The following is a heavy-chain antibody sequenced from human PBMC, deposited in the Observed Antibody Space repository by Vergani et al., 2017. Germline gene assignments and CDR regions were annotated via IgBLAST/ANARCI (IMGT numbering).Heavy chain of an antibody. CDR1: GLSFSGYW. Sequence: EVQLVESGGGLIHPGGSLRLSCEGSGLSFSGYWMHWVRQSPEKGLVWVSRVKSDGRRTNYADSVKGRFTISRDNAKNTLYLEMNSLSGDDTAIYYCVRARCSGPCFMSNWFDSWGQGTLVTVSS. V-gene: IGHV3-74*01. J-gene: IGHJ5*01. CDR3: VRARCSGPCFMSNWFDS. CDR2: VKSDGRRT. D-gene: IGHD5-12*01.